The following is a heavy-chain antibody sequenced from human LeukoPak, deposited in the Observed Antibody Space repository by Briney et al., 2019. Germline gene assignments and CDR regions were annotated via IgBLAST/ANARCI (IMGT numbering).Heavy chain of an antibody. CDR1: GYSFNDYY. J-gene: IGHJ4*02. D-gene: IGHD3-9*01. V-gene: IGHV1-2*02. CDR3: ARDSSDILTGYYHF. CDR2: INPNSGRT. Sequence: GASVKVSCKTSGYSFNDYYLHWVRQAPGQGLEWMGWINPNSGRTHYAPKFQGRVTLTTDTSITTAYTELSSLISGDTALYYCARDSSDILTGYYHFWGQGTLVTVSS.